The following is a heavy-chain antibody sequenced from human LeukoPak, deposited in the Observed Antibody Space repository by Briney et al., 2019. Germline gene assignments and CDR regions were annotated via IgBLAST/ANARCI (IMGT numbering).Heavy chain of an antibody. Sequence: GGSLRLSCAASGFTFSSYSMDWVRQAPGKGLEWVSSISSSSTYIYYADSVKGRFTISRDNAKNSLYLQMNSLRAEDTAVYYCARDYDFCPREWGQGTLVTVSS. V-gene: IGHV3-21*01. CDR3: ARDYDFCPRE. CDR2: ISSSSTYI. D-gene: IGHD3-3*01. CDR1: GFTFSSYS. J-gene: IGHJ4*02.